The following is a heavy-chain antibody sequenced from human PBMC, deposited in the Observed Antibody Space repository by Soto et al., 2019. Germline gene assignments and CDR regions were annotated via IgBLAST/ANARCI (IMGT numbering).Heavy chain of an antibody. CDR1: GGTFSSYT. Sequence: QVQLVQSGAEVKKPGSSVKVSCKASGGTFSSYTISWVRQAPGQVLEWMGRIIPILGIAHYAQKIQGRVTMTAHKSTSTAYMELSSLRSADTAVYYCAMEYCSSTSCYSEYWGQGTLVTVSS. CDR2: IIPILGIA. CDR3: AMEYCSSTSCYSEY. D-gene: IGHD2-2*02. V-gene: IGHV1-69*02. J-gene: IGHJ4*02.